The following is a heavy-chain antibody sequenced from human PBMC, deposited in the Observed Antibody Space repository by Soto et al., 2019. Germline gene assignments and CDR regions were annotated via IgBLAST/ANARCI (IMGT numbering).Heavy chain of an antibody. CDR2: LHSGGDT. J-gene: IGHJ6*02. D-gene: IGHD3-10*01. CDR3: ARDGPYYYASRMDV. V-gene: IGHV3-53*04. CDR1: GIPVSRNY. Sequence: EVQLVESGGGLVQPGGSLRLYCAASGIPVSRNYMTWVRQAPGKGLEWVSVLHSGGDTYYANSVKGRFTISRHDSTNTLFLQMNSLTPEDTAVYYCARDGPYYYASRMDVWGQGTTVTVSS.